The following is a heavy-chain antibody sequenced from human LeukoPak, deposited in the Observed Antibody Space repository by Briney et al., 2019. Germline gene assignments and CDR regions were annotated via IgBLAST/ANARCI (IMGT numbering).Heavy chain of an antibody. CDR2: IIPILGIA. Sequence: GASVTVSFKASGGTFISYAISWVRQAPGQGLEWMGRIIPILGIANYAQKFQGRVTITADKSTSTAYMELNSLRSEDTAVYYCAPESDRILYYWGQGTLVTVSS. CDR3: APESDRILYY. V-gene: IGHV1-69*04. D-gene: IGHD2-15*01. CDR1: GGTFISYA. J-gene: IGHJ4*02.